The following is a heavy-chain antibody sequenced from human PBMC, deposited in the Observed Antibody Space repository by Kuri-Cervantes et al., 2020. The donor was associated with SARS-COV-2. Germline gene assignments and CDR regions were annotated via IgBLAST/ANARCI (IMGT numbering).Heavy chain of an antibody. J-gene: IGHJ6*02. Sequence: ETLSLTCAASGFTFSSYSMNWVRQAPGKGLEWVSSISSSSSYIYYADSVKGRFTISRDNAKNSLYLQMNSLRAEDTAVYYCARQEDYDFWSGETYGMDVWGQGTTVTVSS. CDR1: GFTFSSYS. D-gene: IGHD3-3*01. CDR2: ISSSSSYI. V-gene: IGHV3-21*01. CDR3: ARQEDYDFWSGETYGMDV.